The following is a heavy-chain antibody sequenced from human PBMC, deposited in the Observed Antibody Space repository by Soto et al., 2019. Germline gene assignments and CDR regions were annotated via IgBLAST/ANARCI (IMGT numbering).Heavy chain of an antibody. CDR1: GYTFNTYW. D-gene: IGHD3-10*01. CDR3: ATTRGLAVGGSFDY. V-gene: IGHV5-51*01. J-gene: IGHJ4*02. CDR2: IYPGDSDS. Sequence: GESLKISCRGSGYTFNTYWIGWVRQMPGKGLEWMGIIYPGDSDSRYSPSFQGQVTMSVDKSITTAYLQWTSLKASDTAMYFCATTRGLAVGGSFDYWGQGMLVTVSS.